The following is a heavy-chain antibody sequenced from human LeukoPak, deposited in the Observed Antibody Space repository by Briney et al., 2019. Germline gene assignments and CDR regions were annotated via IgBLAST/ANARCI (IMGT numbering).Heavy chain of an antibody. Sequence: PSETLSLTCTVSGGSISSGSYYWSWIRQPAGKGLEWIGRVYTSGSTNYNPSLKSRVTISVDTSKNQFSLQLNSVTPEDTAVYYCARDYSSSWPNWFDPWGQGTLVTVSS. D-gene: IGHD6-13*01. CDR3: ARDYSSSWPNWFDP. CDR2: VYTSGST. J-gene: IGHJ5*02. CDR1: GGSISSGSYY. V-gene: IGHV4-61*02.